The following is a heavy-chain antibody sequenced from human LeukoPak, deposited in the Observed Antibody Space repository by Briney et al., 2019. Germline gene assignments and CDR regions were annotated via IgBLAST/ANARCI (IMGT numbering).Heavy chain of an antibody. Sequence: GASVKVSCKASGYTFTSYGISWVRQAPGQGLEWMGWVSAYNGNTNYAQKLQGRVTMTTDTSTSTAYMELRSLRSDDTAVYYCARDLRYNWNYRMAAYWGQGTLVTVSS. V-gene: IGHV1-18*01. D-gene: IGHD1-7*01. CDR3: ARDLRYNWNYRMAAY. CDR1: GYTFTSYG. CDR2: VSAYNGNT. J-gene: IGHJ4*02.